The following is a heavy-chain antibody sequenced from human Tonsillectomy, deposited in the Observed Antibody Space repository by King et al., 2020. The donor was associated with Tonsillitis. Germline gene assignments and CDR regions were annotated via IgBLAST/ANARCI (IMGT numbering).Heavy chain of an antibody. D-gene: IGHD3-22*01. CDR2: ISGGADST. CDR3: ALVVVINGSPDY. Sequence: VQLVESGGGLGQPGGSLKLSCAASGFSFSTYAMTWVRQAPGRGLEWVSTISGGADSTYYADSVQGRFTISRDNSKNTLYLEMNSLRGEDTAIYYCALVVVINGSPDYWGQGTLVTVSS. J-gene: IGHJ4*02. CDR1: GFSFSTYA. V-gene: IGHV3-23*04.